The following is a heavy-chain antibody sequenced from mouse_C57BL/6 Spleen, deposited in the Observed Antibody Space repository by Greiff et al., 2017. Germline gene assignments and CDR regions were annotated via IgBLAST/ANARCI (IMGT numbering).Heavy chain of an antibody. CDR1: GYAFSSSW. D-gene: IGHD2-13*01. CDR2: IYPGDGDT. J-gene: IGHJ2*01. Sequence: QVQLKQSGPELVKPGASVKISCKASGYAFSSSWMNWVKQRPGKGLEWIGRIYPGDGDTNYNGKFKGKATLTADKSSSTAYMQLSSLTSEDSAVYFCARKGDSPYYFDYWGQGTTLTVSS. CDR3: ARKGDSPYYFDY. V-gene: IGHV1-82*01.